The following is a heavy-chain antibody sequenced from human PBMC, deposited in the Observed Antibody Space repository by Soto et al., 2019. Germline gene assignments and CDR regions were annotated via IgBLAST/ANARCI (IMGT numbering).Heavy chain of an antibody. CDR1: GGSISSTSYY. Sequence: ETLSLTCTVSGGSISSTSYYWGRVRQPPEKGLEWIGAISYGGSTYHNPSLRSRVTIFVDTSKSQFSLDLTSVTAADTAVYYCARHRRETGTYAQPLDYWGQGTLVTVSS. D-gene: IGHD1-1*01. CDR2: ISYGGST. J-gene: IGHJ4*02. V-gene: IGHV4-39*01. CDR3: ARHRRETGTYAQPLDY.